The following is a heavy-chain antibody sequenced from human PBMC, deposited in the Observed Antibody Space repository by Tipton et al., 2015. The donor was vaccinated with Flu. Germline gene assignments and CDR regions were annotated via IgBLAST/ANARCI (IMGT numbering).Heavy chain of an antibody. Sequence: TLSLTCTVSGDSLRSYYWSWIRQSPGKGLEWIGQVYYNGTTNYNPSLKSRVTISLDKSKNQFSLMLTSVTAADTAVYYCARVVLYGDYGRFAYWGQGLLVTVSS. J-gene: IGHJ4*02. CDR3: ARVVLYGDYGRFAY. CDR2: VYYNGTT. D-gene: IGHD4-17*01. V-gene: IGHV4-59*08. CDR1: GDSLRSYY.